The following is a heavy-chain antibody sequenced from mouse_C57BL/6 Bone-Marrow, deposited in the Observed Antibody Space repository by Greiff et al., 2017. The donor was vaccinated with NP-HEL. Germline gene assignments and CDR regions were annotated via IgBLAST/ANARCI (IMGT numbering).Heavy chain of an antibody. V-gene: IGHV1-5*01. CDR1: GYTFTSYW. CDR2: IYPGNSDT. D-gene: IGHD2-4*01. CDR3: TRSYDYVLAWFAY. J-gene: IGHJ3*01. Sequence: VQLQQSGTVLARPGASVKMSCKTSGYTFTSYWMHWVKQRPGQGLEWIGAIYPGNSDTSYNQKFKGKAKLTAVTSASTAYMELSSLTNEDSAVYYCTRSYDYVLAWFAYWGQGTLVTVSA.